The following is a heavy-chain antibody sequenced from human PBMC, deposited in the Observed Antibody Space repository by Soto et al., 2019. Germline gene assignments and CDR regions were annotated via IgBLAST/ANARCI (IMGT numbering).Heavy chain of an antibody. V-gene: IGHV3-30-3*01. D-gene: IGHD3-3*01. CDR1: GFTFSSYA. CDR2: ISYDGSNK. J-gene: IGHJ4*02. CDR3: ARNKRDLRFLEWSYYFAY. Sequence: QVQLVESGGGVVQPGRSLRLSCTASGFTFSSYAMHWVRQAPGKGLEWVAVISYDGSNKYYADSVKGRFTISRDNSKKPLYLQMNSLRAEDTAVYYCARNKRDLRFLEWSYYFAYWGQGTLVTVSS.